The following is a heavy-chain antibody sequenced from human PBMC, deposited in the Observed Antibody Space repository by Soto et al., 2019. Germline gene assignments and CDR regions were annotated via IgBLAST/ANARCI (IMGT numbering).Heavy chain of an antibody. CDR2: VTADGGT. CDR3: APHVSCSGGSCQYDAFAI. J-gene: IGHJ3*02. D-gene: IGHD2-15*01. CDR1: GFTLSYSF. Sequence: GGSLTLSCAASGFTLSYSFMSWVRQAPGKGPEWVSTVTADGGTYYADSVKGRFAMSRDTSENTLYLQMNSLGAEDTAAYYCAPHVSCSGGSCQYDAFAIRGQGTIVTVSS. V-gene: IGHV3-53*01.